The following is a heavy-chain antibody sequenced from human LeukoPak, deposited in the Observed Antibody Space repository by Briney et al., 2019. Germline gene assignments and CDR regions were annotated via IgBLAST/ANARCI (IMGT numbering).Heavy chain of an antibody. CDR3: ARAAGQYYGSGSYYTPFDY. V-gene: IGHV4-61*05. J-gene: IGHJ4*02. D-gene: IGHD3-10*01. Sequence: SEALSLTCTVSGGLTSSGSYYWSWIWQPPGKALAWLGEIYHSGSTNYNPSLKSRVTISVDKSKNQFSLKLSSVTAADTAVYYCARAAGQYYGSGSYYTPFDYWGQGTLVTASS. CDR2: IYHSGST. CDR1: GGLTSSGSYY.